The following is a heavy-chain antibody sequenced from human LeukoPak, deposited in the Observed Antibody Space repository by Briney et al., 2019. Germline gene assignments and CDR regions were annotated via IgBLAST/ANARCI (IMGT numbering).Heavy chain of an antibody. CDR1: GGTFSSYA. J-gene: IGHJ4*02. CDR2: IIPIFGTA. D-gene: IGHD2-15*01. V-gene: IGHV1-69*05. CDR3: ARGWYLQYYFDY. Sequence: SVKVSCRASGGTFSSYAISWVRQAPGQGLEWMGGIIPIFGTANYAQKFQGRVTITTDESTSTAYMELSSLRSEDTAVYYCARGWYLQYYFDYWGQGTLVTVSS.